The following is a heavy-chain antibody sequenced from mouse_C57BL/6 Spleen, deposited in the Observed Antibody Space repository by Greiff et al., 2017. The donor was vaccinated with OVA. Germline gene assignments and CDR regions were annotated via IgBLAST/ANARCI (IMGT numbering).Heavy chain of an antibody. CDR1: GFNIKNTY. D-gene: IGHD1-1*01. J-gene: IGHJ1*03. CDR3: ARTDGSSYVYIDV. CDR2: IDPANGNT. V-gene: IGHV14-3*01. Sequence: EVKLLESVAELVRPGASVKLSCTASGFNIKNTYMHWVKQRPEQGLEWIGRIDPANGNTKYAPKFQGKATITADTSSNTAYLQLSSLTSEDTAIYYCARTDGSSYVYIDVWGTGTTVNVSS.